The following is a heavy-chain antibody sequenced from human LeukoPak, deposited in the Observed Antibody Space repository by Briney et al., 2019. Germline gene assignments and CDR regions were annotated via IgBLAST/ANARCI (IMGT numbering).Heavy chain of an antibody. CDR3: TVVNYGSGSYPLGS. Sequence: GGSLRLSCTASGFTFGDYAMSWFRQAPGKGLEWVGFIRSKAYGGTTEYAASVKGRFTISRDDSKSIAYLQMNSLKTEDTAVYYCTVVNYGSGSYPLGSWGQGTLVTVSS. CDR1: GFTFGDYA. CDR2: IRSKAYGGTT. V-gene: IGHV3-49*03. D-gene: IGHD3-10*01. J-gene: IGHJ5*02.